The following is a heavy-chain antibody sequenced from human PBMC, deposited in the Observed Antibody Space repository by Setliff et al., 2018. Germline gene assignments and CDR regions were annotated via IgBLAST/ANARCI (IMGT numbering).Heavy chain of an antibody. CDR3: ARDVFCSGGSCDNWFDP. CDR1: GFTFSSYG. Sequence: GGSLRLSCVASGFTFSSYGMHWVRQAPGKGLEWVAVIWYDGSNIYYADSVGGRFTISRDNAKSTLYLQMNSLMAEDTAVYYCARDVFCSGGSCDNWFDPWGQGTLVTVSS. CDR2: IWYDGSNI. J-gene: IGHJ5*02. V-gene: IGHV3-33*01. D-gene: IGHD2-15*01.